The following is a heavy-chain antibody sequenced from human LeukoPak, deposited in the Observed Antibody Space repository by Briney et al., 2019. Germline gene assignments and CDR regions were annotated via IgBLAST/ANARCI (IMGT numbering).Heavy chain of an antibody. CDR2: ISGSGGST. J-gene: IGHJ5*02. V-gene: IGHV3-23*01. D-gene: IGHD5-12*01. CDR1: GFTFSSYA. Sequence: GGSLRLSCAASGFTFSSYAMSWVRQAPGKGLEWVSAISGSGGSTYYADSVKGRFTISRDNSKNTLYLQMNSLRAEDTAVYYCARDRRRGYSGYDSANWFDPWGQGTLVTVSS. CDR3: ARDRRRGYSGYDSANWFDP.